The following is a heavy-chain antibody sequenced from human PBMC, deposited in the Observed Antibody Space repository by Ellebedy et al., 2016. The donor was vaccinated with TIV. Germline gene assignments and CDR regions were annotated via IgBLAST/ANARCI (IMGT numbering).Heavy chain of an antibody. D-gene: IGHD2-8*01. V-gene: IGHV3-23*01. CDR3: AKDLGATYDGPDY. CDR1: GFTFSSYA. Sequence: GESLKISXAASGFTFSSYAMSWVRQAPGKGLEWVSAISGSGGSTYYADSVKGRFTISRDNSKNTLYLQMNSLRAEDTAVYYCAKDLGATYDGPDYWGQGTLVTVSS. J-gene: IGHJ4*02. CDR2: ISGSGGST.